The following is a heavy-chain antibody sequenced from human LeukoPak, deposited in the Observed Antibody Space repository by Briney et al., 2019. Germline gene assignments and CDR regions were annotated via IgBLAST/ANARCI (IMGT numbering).Heavy chain of an antibody. CDR3: AKQPVSSYYDFWSGYYQKNYYYYMDV. CDR2: ISGSGGST. J-gene: IGHJ6*03. Sequence: GGSLRLSCAPSGFTFSSYPMSWVRQAPGKGLEWVSAISGSGGSTYYADSVKGRFTISRDNSKNTLYLQMNSLRADDTAVYYCAKQPVSSYYDFWSGYYQKNYYYYMDVWGKGTTVTVSS. D-gene: IGHD3-3*01. V-gene: IGHV3-23*01. CDR1: GFTFSSYP.